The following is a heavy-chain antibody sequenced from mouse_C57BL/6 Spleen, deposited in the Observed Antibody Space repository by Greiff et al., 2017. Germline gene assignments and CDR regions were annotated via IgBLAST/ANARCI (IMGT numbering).Heavy chain of an antibody. CDR2: INPSSGYT. CDR3: ALYYDYDGWYFDV. Sequence: VQGVESGAELAKPGASVKLSCKASGYTFTSYWMHWVKQRPGQGLEWIGYINPSSGYTKYNQKFKDKATLTADKSSSTAYMQLSSLTYEDSAVYYCALYYDYDGWYFDVWGTGTTVTVSS. V-gene: IGHV1-7*01. CDR1: GYTFTSYW. D-gene: IGHD2-4*01. J-gene: IGHJ1*03.